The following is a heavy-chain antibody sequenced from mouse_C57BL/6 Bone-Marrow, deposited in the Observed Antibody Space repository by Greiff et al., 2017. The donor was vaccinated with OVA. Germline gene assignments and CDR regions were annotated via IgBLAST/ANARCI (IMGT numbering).Heavy chain of an antibody. V-gene: IGHV1-26*01. CDR2: INPNNGGT. CDR3: AGGDGDD. J-gene: IGHJ2*01. Sequence: VKLQQSGPELVKPGASVKISCKASGYTFTDYYMNWVKQSHGKSLEWIGDINPNNGGTSYNQKFKGKATLTVDKSSSTAYMELRSLTSEDSAVYYCAGGDGDDWGQGTTLTVSS. CDR1: GYTFTDYY.